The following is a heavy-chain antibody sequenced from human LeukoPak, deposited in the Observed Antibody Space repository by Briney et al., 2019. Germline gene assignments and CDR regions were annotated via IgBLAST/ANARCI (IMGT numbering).Heavy chain of an antibody. D-gene: IGHD6-19*01. CDR3: AKGSHWLVVCWFDP. J-gene: IGHJ5*02. CDR1: GFTFSSYG. V-gene: IGHV3-30*02. CDR2: IRYDGSNK. Sequence: PGGSLRLSCAASGFTFSSYGMHWVRQAPGKGLERVAFIRYDGSNKYYADSVKGRFTISRDNSKNTLYLQMNSLRAEDTAVYYCAKGSHWLVVCWFDPWGQGTLVTVSS.